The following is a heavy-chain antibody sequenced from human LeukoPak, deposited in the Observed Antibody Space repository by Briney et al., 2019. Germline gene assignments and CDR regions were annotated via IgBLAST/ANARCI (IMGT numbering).Heavy chain of an antibody. CDR2: ISYDGNNK. CDR1: GFTFSSYA. J-gene: IGHJ6*02. Sequence: GGSLRLSCAASGFTFSSYAMHWVRQAPGKGLEWVAVISYDGNNKYYGDSVQGRFTISRDNSKNTLYVQMNSLRAEDTAMYYCARGGLATTYYYSAMDVWGQGTTVTVSS. D-gene: IGHD1-26*01. V-gene: IGHV3-30-3*01. CDR3: ARGGLATTYYYSAMDV.